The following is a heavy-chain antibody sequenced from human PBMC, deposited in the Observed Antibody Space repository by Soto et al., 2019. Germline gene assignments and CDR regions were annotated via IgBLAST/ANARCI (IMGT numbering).Heavy chain of an antibody. D-gene: IGHD6-13*01. CDR1: GFTFSNLE. CDR2: ISTSGGTT. CDR3: ATGTAAPAH. V-gene: IGHV3-23*01. Sequence: EVQLLESGGGLVQPGGSLRLSCAASGFTFSNLELSWVRQAPGKGLEWVSGISTSGGTTYYADSVKGRFTSSRDNSKNTLYLQMTSLRAEDTAVYYCATGTAAPAHWGQGTLVTVSS. J-gene: IGHJ1*01.